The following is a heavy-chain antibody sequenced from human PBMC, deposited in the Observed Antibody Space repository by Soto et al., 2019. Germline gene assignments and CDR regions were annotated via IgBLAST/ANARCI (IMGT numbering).Heavy chain of an antibody. J-gene: IGHJ4*02. V-gene: IGHV3-23*01. CDR3: AKGAAPAPEYTFFDY. Sequence: GGSLRLSCAASGVTFISYAMSWVRQAPGKGLEWVSAISGSGGTTYYADSVKGRFTISRDNSKNTVYLQLNSLRAEDTAIYYCAKGAAPAPEYTFFDYWGQGALVTVSS. CDR2: ISGSGGTT. CDR1: GVTFISYA. D-gene: IGHD6-25*01.